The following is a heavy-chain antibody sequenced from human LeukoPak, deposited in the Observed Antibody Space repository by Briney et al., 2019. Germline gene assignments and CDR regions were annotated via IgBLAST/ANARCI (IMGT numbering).Heavy chain of an antibody. V-gene: IGHV3-43*01. Sequence: GGSLTLSCAASGFTFDDYTIHWVRQPPGKGLEWVSLISWDGGSTYYADSVKGRFTISRDNSKNSLYLQMNSLRTEDTALYYCAKGPPYYYGSGSYYNYFDNWGQGTLVTVSS. CDR3: AKGPPYYYGSGSYYNYFDN. J-gene: IGHJ4*02. CDR1: GFTFDDYT. D-gene: IGHD3-10*01. CDR2: ISWDGGST.